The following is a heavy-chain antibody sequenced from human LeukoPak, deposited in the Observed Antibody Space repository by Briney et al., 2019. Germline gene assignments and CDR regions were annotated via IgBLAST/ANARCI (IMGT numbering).Heavy chain of an antibody. CDR2: IIPIFGTA. CDR3: ARDPITPFLVEGVVAATPYFDY. V-gene: IGHV1-69*05. D-gene: IGHD2-15*01. Sequence: GASVKVSCKASGGTFSSYAISWVRQAPGQGLEWMGGIIPIFGTANYAQKFQGRVTITTDESTSTAYMELSSLRSEDTAVYYCARDPITPFLVEGVVAATPYFDYWGQGTLVTVSS. CDR1: GGTFSSYA. J-gene: IGHJ4*02.